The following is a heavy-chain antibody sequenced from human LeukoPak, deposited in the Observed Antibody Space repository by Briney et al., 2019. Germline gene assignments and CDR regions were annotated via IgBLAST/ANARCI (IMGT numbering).Heavy chain of an antibody. CDR2: IIPIFGTA. CDR1: GGTFSSYA. J-gene: IGHJ6*03. Sequence: SVKVSCKASGGTFSSYAISWVRQAPGQGLEWMGGIIPIFGTANYAQKFQGRVTITTDESTSTAYMELSSLRSEDTAVYYCARAGGDILTGYYKEGHYYYMDVWGKGTTVTVSS. CDR3: ARAGGDILTGYYKEGHYYYMDV. V-gene: IGHV1-69*05. D-gene: IGHD3-9*01.